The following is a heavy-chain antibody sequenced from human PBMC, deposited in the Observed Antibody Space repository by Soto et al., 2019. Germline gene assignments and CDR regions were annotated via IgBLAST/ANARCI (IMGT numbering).Heavy chain of an antibody. Sequence: QVQLQQWGAGLLKPSETLSLTCAVYGGSFSGYYWSWIRQTPGKGLEWIGEINDSGSTNNNPSLSSRVTILVDTPNNQFSLKLSSVTAADTAVYYCARGLLLWFGELSPRGGYYSYMDVWGKGTTVTVSS. CDR3: ARGLLLWFGELSPRGGYYSYMDV. V-gene: IGHV4-34*01. CDR2: INDSGST. D-gene: IGHD3-10*01. J-gene: IGHJ6*03. CDR1: GGSFSGYY.